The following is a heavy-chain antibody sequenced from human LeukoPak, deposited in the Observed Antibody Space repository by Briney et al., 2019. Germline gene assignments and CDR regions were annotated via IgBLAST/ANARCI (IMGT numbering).Heavy chain of an antibody. CDR2: IYHSGST. CDR1: GGSISSGGYS. V-gene: IGHV4-30-2*01. Sequence: TLSLTCAVSGGSISSGGYSWNWIRQPPGKGLEWIGYIYHSGSTYYNPSLKSRVTISVDRSKNQFSLKLSSVTAADTAVYYCARGAYYGSGSYPLAIDYWGQGTLVTVSS. CDR3: ARGAYYGSGSYPLAIDY. J-gene: IGHJ4*02. D-gene: IGHD3-10*01.